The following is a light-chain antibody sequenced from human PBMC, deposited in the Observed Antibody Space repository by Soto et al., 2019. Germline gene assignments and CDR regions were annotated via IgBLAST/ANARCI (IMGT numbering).Light chain of an antibody. CDR2: AS. J-gene: IGKJ3*01. CDR3: QHYGTSAL. V-gene: IGKV3-20*01. CDR1: QSVSDMY. Sequence: EIVLTQSPGTLSLSPGERATLSCRASQSVSDMYLAWYQQKPGQAPRLLIYASTRATGIPDRFSGSGSGTDFNLTISRVEPEDFAVYFCQHYGTSALFGPGTKVDIK.